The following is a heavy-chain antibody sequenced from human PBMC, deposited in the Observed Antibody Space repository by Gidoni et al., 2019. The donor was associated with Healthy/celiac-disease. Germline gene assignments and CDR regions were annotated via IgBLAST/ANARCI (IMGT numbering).Heavy chain of an antibody. D-gene: IGHD5-18*01. CDR2: ISYDGSNK. Sequence: QVKLVESGGGSVQPGRSLRLSCAASGFTFSSYAMHWGRQAPGKGLEWVAVISYDGSNKYYADSVKGRFTISRDNSKNTLYLQMNSLRAEDTAVYYCARDGNFGRLQGYSYGYGDYWGQGTLVTVSS. CDR1: GFTFSSYA. J-gene: IGHJ4*02. V-gene: IGHV3-30-3*01. CDR3: ARDGNFGRLQGYSYGYGDY.